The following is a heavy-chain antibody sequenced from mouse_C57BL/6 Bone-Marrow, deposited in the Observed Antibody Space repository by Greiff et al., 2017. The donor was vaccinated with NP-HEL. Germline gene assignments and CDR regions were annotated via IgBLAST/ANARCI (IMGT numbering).Heavy chain of an antibody. D-gene: IGHD2-1*01. CDR3: ARERVYYGSLFDY. Sequence: VQLQQSGPELVKPGASVKISCKASGYAFSSSWMNWVKQRPGKGLEWIGRIYPGDGDTNYNGKFKGKATLTADKSSSTAYMQLSSLTSEDSAVYFCARERVYYGSLFDYWGQGTTLTVSS. V-gene: IGHV1-82*01. J-gene: IGHJ2*01. CDR1: GYAFSSSW. CDR2: IYPGDGDT.